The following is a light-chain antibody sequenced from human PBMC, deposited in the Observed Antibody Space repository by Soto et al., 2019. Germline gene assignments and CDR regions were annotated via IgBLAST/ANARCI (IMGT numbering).Light chain of an antibody. V-gene: IGLV1-44*01. CDR3: SSYTSSSTPVV. Sequence: QAVVTQPPSASGTPGQRVTISCSGSSSNIGSNSVNWYHQLPGMAPALLIYGNNQRPSGVPDRFSGSKSGTSASLAISGLQSEDEADYYCSSYTSSSTPVVFGGGTKVTVL. CDR2: GNN. CDR1: SSNIGSNS. J-gene: IGLJ2*01.